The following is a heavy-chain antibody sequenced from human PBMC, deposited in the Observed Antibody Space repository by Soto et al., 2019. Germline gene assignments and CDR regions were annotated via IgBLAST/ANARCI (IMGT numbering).Heavy chain of an antibody. CDR1: GYTFTSYY. D-gene: IGHD6-19*01. CDR2: INPSGGST. J-gene: IGHJ3*02. V-gene: IGHV1-46*01. CDR3: ARPWSSGWLDAFDI. Sequence: ASVKVSCTASGYTFTSYYMHWVRQAPGQGLEWMGIINPSGGSTSYAQKFQGRVTMTTDTSTSTAYMELRSLRSDDTAVYYCARPWSSGWLDAFDIWGQGTMVTVSS.